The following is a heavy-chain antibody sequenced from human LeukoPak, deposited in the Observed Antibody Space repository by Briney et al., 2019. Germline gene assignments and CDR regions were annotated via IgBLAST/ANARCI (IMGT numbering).Heavy chain of an antibody. V-gene: IGHV4-4*09. D-gene: IGHD6-19*01. Sequence: PSETLSLTCTVSGGSISSYYWSWIRQPPGKGLEWIGYIYTSGSTNYNPSLKSRVTISVDTSKNQFSLKLSSVTAADTALYYCARDIAVAGTSRLDPWGQGTLVTVSS. CDR3: ARDIAVAGTSRLDP. CDR1: GGSISSYY. J-gene: IGHJ5*02. CDR2: IYTSGST.